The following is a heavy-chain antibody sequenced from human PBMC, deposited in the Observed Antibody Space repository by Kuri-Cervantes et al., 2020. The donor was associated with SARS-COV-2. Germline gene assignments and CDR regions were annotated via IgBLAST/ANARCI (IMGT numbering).Heavy chain of an antibody. J-gene: IGHJ4*02. CDR1: GGSISSSSYY. Sequence: SETLSLTCTVSGGSISSSSYYWGWIRQPPGKGLEWIGSIYYSGSTYYNPFLKSRVTISVDTSKNQFSLKLSSVTAADTAVYYCARVSRPYYFDYWGQGTLVTVSS. CDR2: IYYSGST. CDR3: ARVSRPYYFDY. V-gene: IGHV4-39*01.